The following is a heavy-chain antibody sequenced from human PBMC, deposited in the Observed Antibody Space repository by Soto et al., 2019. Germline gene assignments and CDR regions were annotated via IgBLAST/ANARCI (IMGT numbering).Heavy chain of an antibody. V-gene: IGHV4-4*02. CDR1: GGSISSAHW. D-gene: IGHD5-18*01. Sequence: QVQLQESGPGLVTPSGTLSLTCGVSGGSISSAHWWTWVRQPPGKGLEWIGDIYHSGGTNHNPSLKSRVTISVDKSKNQFSLKLKSVTAADTAVYYCARVPDVDEAMVNPGWIDYWGQGTLVTVSS. CDR2: IYHSGGT. CDR3: ARVPDVDEAMVNPGWIDY. J-gene: IGHJ4*02.